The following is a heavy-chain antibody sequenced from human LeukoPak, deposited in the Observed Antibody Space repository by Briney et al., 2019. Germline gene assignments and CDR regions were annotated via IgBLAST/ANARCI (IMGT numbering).Heavy chain of an antibody. Sequence: GGSLRLSCAASEFSFSAYWMSWVRQAPGKGLEWVANIKQDGSEKFYVDSVKGRFTISRDNAKNSVYLQMNSLRAEDTAVYYCARESYYDSSGYYFAFDIWGQGTMVTVSS. J-gene: IGHJ3*02. CDR2: IKQDGSEK. CDR1: EFSFSAYW. D-gene: IGHD3-22*01. CDR3: ARESYYDSSGYYFAFDI. V-gene: IGHV3-7*05.